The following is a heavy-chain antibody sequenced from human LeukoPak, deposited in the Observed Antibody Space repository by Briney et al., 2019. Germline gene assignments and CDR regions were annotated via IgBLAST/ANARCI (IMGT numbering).Heavy chain of an antibody. CDR3: AQDGYCNSAHCYTGAIEM. V-gene: IGHV3-33*06. CDR1: VFTFSSYS. CDR2: IWHDGSNE. D-gene: IGHD2-15*01. Sequence: GGALRLSCAASVFTFSSYSMNWVRQAPGKGLEGVAVIWHDGSNEYYADSVKGQFTISRDNSKNTLYLEMKSLRAEDTALYSCAQDGYCNSAHCYTGAIEMWGQGTMVTVS. J-gene: IGHJ3*02.